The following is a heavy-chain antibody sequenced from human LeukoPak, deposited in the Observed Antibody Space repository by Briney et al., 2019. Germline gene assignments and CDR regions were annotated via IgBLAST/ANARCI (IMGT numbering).Heavy chain of an antibody. D-gene: IGHD6-19*01. CDR2: MYPGDSDT. Sequence: GESLKISCKGSGYSFTNYWIGWVRRMPGKGLEWMGIMYPGDSDTRYSPSFQGQVSISADKSISTAYLQWSSLEASDTAMYYCARHPSYTSGWPLDYWGQGTLVTVSS. V-gene: IGHV5-51*01. J-gene: IGHJ4*02. CDR3: ARHPSYTSGWPLDY. CDR1: GYSFTNYW.